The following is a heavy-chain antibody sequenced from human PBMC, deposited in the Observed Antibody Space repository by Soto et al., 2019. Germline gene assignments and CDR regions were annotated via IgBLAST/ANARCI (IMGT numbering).Heavy chain of an antibody. J-gene: IGHJ3*02. CDR2: ISGSGGST. D-gene: IGHD4-17*01. CDR3: ATTGTSVVGAFDI. V-gene: IGHV3-23*01. CDR1: GFTFSSYA. Sequence: EVQLLESGGGLVQPGGSLRLSCAASGFTFSSYAMSWVRQAPGKGLEWVSAISGSGGSTYYADSVKGRFTISRDNSKNTLYLQMNSLRAEDTAVYYCATTGTSVVGAFDIWGQGTMVTVSS.